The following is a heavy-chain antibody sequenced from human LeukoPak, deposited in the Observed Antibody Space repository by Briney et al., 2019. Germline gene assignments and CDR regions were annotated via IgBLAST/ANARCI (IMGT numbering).Heavy chain of an antibody. CDR2: INPSSGGT. J-gene: IGHJ4*02. CDR1: GYTFTGYY. CDR3: ARELDSSYYYFDY. Sequence: ASVTVSCKASGYTFTGYYMHWVRQAPGQGLEWMGRINPSSGGTNYAQNFQGRVTMTRDTSISTAYMELSRLRSDDTAVYYCARELDSSYYYFDYWGQGTLVTVSS. V-gene: IGHV1-2*06. D-gene: IGHD6-19*01.